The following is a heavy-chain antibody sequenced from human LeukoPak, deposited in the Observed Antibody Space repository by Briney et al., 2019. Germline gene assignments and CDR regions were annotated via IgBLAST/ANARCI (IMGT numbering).Heavy chain of an antibody. Sequence: GGSLRLSCAASGFTFSSYAMSWVRQAPGKGLEWVSTFSGSGGSTHYADSVKGRFTISRDNSKNTLYLQMNSLRADDTALYHCAKGKVSGSGGAFDYWGQGTLVTVSS. J-gene: IGHJ4*02. D-gene: IGHD3-10*01. CDR1: GFTFSSYA. V-gene: IGHV3-23*01. CDR2: FSGSGGST. CDR3: AKGKVSGSGGAFDY.